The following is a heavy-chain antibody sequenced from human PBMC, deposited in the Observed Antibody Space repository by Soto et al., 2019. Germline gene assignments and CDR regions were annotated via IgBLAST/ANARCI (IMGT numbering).Heavy chain of an antibody. D-gene: IGHD3-22*01. CDR1: GGTFSSYA. Sequence: ASVKVSCKASGGTFSSYAISWVRQAPGQGLEWMGGIIPIFGTANYAQKFQGRVTITADESTSTAYMELSSLRSEDTAVYYCARGYDSSGYYYYWGQGTLVTVSS. CDR3: ARGYDSSGYYYY. J-gene: IGHJ4*02. CDR2: IIPIFGTA. V-gene: IGHV1-69*13.